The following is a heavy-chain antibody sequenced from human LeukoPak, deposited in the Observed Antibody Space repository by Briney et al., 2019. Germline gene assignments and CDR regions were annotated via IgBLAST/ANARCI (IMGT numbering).Heavy chain of an antibody. J-gene: IGHJ4*02. V-gene: IGHV3-9*01. CDR2: ICWNSGTI. CDR1: GFTFDDYA. Sequence: GGSLRLSCAASGFTFDDYAMHWVRQAPGKGPEWVSGICWNSGTIGYADSVKGRFTISRDKAKNSLYLQMNSLRAEDTALYYCAKDGFSNNWYHFDYWGQGALVTVSS. D-gene: IGHD6-13*01. CDR3: AKDGFSNNWYHFDY.